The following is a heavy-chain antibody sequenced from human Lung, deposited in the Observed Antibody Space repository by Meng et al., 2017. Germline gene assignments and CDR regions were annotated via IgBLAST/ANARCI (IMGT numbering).Heavy chain of an antibody. J-gene: IGHJ4*02. CDR2: IKSNTDGGTA. V-gene: IGHV3-15*01. CDR3: TWDDKAVSDY. CDR1: GFYFNNAW. Sequence: EVRLVESGGDLVKPGGSLRLSCAASGFYFNNAWMSWVRQAPGKGLEWVGRIKSNTDGGTAEYAAPVTGRFTISRDDSKSTLYLQMSGLRIDDTGVYYCTWDDKAVSDYWGQGTLVTVPS. D-gene: IGHD1-26*01.